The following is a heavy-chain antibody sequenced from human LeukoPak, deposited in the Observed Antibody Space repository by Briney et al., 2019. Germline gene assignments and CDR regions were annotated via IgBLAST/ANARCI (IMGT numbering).Heavy chain of an antibody. CDR3: ARASDSSGWHDFDI. CDR2: ISPYNGDT. D-gene: IGHD6-19*01. J-gene: IGHJ3*02. Sequence: GASEKVSCKASGYTFTSHGISWVRQAPGRGLEWMGWISPYNGDTKSAQNLQGRVTMTTDTSTSTAYMELRSLRPDDTAVFYCARASDSSGWHDFDIWGQGTTVTVSS. V-gene: IGHV1-18*01. CDR1: GYTFTSHG.